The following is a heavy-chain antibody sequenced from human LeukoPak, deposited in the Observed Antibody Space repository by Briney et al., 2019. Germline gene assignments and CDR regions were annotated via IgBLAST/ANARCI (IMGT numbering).Heavy chain of an antibody. V-gene: IGHV1-18*01. CDR1: RYTFSSYG. CDR3: ERDRAKWELLPFES. CDR2: ISAFNGNT. Sequence: AAVKVSCKAPRYTFSSYGISWGRQAPGQGLEWMGWISAFNGNTNYPQKVQGRITMTTDTSTSTAYMELRSLRSDDTAVYYGERDRAKWELLPFESRGQGTLVTVSS. J-gene: IGHJ4*02. D-gene: IGHD1-26*01.